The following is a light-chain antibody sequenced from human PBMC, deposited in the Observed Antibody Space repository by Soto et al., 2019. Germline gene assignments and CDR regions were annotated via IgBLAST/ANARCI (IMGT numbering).Light chain of an antibody. CDR1: QSVSSSY. J-gene: IGKJ2*01. V-gene: IGKV3-20*01. Sequence: EIVLTQSPGTLSLSPGERATLSCRASQSVSSSYLAWYQQKPGQAPRLLIYGASSRATGIPDRFSGSGSGTDFPLTISRRETEDFAVYYCPQYGSSPPYTFGQGTKLEIK. CDR3: PQYGSSPPYT. CDR2: GAS.